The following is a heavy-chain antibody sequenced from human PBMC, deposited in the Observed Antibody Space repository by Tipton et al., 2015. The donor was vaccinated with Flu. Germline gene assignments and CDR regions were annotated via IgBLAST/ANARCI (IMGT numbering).Heavy chain of an antibody. Sequence: TLSLTCAVSGYSITDGYYCGWIRQPPGKGLEWIGTIFHSGITDYNPSLKSRVTMSVDTSANQLSLHVNSVTAADTAVYFCARRDFSNYVSEPKNWFDLWGQGVLVTVSS. J-gene: IGHJ5*02. CDR2: IFHSGIT. D-gene: IGHD4-11*01. CDR3: ARRDFSNYVSEPKNWFDL. CDR1: GYSITDGYY. V-gene: IGHV4-38-2*01.